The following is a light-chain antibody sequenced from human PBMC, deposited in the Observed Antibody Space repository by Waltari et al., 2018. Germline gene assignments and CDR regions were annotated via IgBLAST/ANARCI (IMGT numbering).Light chain of an antibody. CDR1: QSVGST. Sequence: EIVLTQSPGTLSLSPGARATLSSRASQSVGSTLATYQQKHRQPPRMLINGASSRATGIPDRFSGSGAGTDFSLTIGRLEPEDFAVYYCQHYVRLPATFGQGTKVEIK. V-gene: IGKV3-20*01. J-gene: IGKJ1*01. CDR2: GAS. CDR3: QHYVRLPAT.